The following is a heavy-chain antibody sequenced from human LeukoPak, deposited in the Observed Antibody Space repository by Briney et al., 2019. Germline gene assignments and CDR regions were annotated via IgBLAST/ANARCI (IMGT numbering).Heavy chain of an antibody. J-gene: IGHJ4*02. CDR1: VFWLSMSC. D-gene: IGHD4/OR15-4a*01. CDR3: TRDLYGD. V-gene: IGHV3-7*01. Sequence: GGSLSLSCVASVFWLSMSCISWVCQAPGRGLEWVSNIKNDGSETFYVDSVKGRFTISRDNGRNSLYLQSHTLRGDDTAVYYCTRDLYGDWGQGTPVTVSS. CDR2: IKNDGSET.